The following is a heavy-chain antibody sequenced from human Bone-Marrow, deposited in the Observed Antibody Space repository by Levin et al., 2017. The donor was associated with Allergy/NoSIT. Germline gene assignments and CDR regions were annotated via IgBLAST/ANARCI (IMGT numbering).Heavy chain of an antibody. Sequence: GGSLRLSCVASGFTFSDYWMHWVRQVPGKGLVWVARIDYGGSGTNYPDSVRGRFTISRDNAKKMGFLRIHSLRAEDTAVYFCARGDERQRLFFDYWGQGTLVTVSS. CDR3: ARGDERQRLFFDY. CDR1: GFTFSDYW. J-gene: IGHJ4*02. D-gene: IGHD5-12*01. CDR2: IDYGGSGT. V-gene: IGHV3-74*01.